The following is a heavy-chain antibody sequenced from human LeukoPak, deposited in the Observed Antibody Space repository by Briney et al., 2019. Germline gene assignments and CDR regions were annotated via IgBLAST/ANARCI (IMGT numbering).Heavy chain of an antibody. V-gene: IGHV1-18*01. J-gene: IGHJ6*02. CDR2: ISAYNGNT. Sequence: ASVKVSCKASGYTFTSYAMNWVRQAPGQGLEWMGWISAYNGNTNYAQKLQGRVTMTTDTSTSTAYMELRSLRSDDTAVYYCARVPKWELLFYYYYGMDVWGQGTTVTVSS. CDR3: ARVPKWELLFYYYYGMDV. CDR1: GYTFTSYA. D-gene: IGHD1-26*01.